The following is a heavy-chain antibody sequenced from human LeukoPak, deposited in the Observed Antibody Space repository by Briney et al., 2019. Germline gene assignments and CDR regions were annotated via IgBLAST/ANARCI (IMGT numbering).Heavy chain of an antibody. CDR3: ARDSSFTVTTSQIDY. Sequence: SETLSLTCAVYGGSFSGYYWSWIRQPPGKGLEWIGEINHSGSTNYNPSLKSRVTISVDTSKNQFSLKLSSVTAADTAVYYCARDSSFTVTTSQIDYWGQGTLVTVSS. V-gene: IGHV4-34*01. J-gene: IGHJ4*02. D-gene: IGHD4-17*01. CDR1: GGSFSGYY. CDR2: INHSGST.